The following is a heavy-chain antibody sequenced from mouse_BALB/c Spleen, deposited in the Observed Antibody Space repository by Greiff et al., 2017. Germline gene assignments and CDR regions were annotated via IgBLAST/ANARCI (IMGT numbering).Heavy chain of an antibody. V-gene: IGHV1-82*01. CDR3: ARPITTVVADAMDY. D-gene: IGHD1-1*01. Sequence: QVQLQQSGPELVKPGASVKISCKASGYAFSSSWMNWVKQRPGQGLEWIGRIYPGDGDTNYNGKFKGKATLTADKSSNTAYMQLSSLTSEDSAVYFCARPITTVVADAMDYWGQGTSVTVSS. CDR1: GYAFSSSW. J-gene: IGHJ4*01. CDR2: IYPGDGDT.